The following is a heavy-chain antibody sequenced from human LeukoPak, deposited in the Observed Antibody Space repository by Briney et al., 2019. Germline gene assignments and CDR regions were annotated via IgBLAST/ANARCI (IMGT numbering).Heavy chain of an antibody. D-gene: IGHD3-10*01. CDR3: AKEHMLRGVIYWFDP. V-gene: IGHV3-30*18. CDR2: ISYDGNNQ. CDR1: GFTFSTFG. Sequence: GGSLRLSCAASGFTFSTFGMHWVRQAPGTGLEWVAVISYDGNNQYYSDSVKGRFTISRDNSKNTLYLQVNSLRPEDTALYYCAKEHMLRGVIYWFDPWGQGTLVTVSS. J-gene: IGHJ5*02.